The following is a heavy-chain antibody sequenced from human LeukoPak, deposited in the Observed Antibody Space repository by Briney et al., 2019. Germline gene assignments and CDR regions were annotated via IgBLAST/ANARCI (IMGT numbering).Heavy chain of an antibody. D-gene: IGHD6-13*01. CDR2: INSDGSST. V-gene: IGHV3-74*01. Sequence: GGSLRLSCAASGFTFSSNWMHWVRQVPGRGLVWVPRINSDGSSTSYADSVKGRFTISRDNAKNTLYLQMNSLRAEDTAVYYCARDGTSSNWVAYNWFDPWGQGTLVTVSS. CDR3: ARDGTSSNWVAYNWFDP. CDR1: GFTFSSNW. J-gene: IGHJ5*02.